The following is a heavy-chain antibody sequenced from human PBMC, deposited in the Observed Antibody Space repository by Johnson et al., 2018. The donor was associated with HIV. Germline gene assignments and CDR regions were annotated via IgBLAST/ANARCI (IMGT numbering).Heavy chain of an antibody. J-gene: IGHJ3*02. CDR3: AKASGYSGYDWGPNDAFDI. CDR1: GFTFDDYA. D-gene: IGHD5-12*01. Sequence: VQLVESGGGLVQPGGSLRLSCAASGFTFDDYAMHWVRQAPGTGLEWVSGIRGNSGSIGYADSVKGRFTISSDNAKNSLYLQRNSLGAEDTAVYYCAKASGYSGYDWGPNDAFDIWGQGTMVTVSS. V-gene: IGHV3-9*01. CDR2: IRGNSGSI.